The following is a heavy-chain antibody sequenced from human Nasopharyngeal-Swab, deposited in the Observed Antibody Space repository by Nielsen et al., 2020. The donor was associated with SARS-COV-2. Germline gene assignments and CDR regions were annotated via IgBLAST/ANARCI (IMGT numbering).Heavy chain of an antibody. CDR2: INAGNGNT. CDR1: GYTFTSYA. CDR3: ARGWELRRPFPMGS. J-gene: IGHJ5*02. D-gene: IGHD1-26*01. V-gene: IGHV1-3*01. Sequence: ASVKVSCKASGYTFTSYAMHWGRQAPGQRLEWMGWINAGNGNTKYSQKFQGRVTITRDTSASTAYMELSSLRAEDTAVYYCARGWELRRPFPMGSWGQGTLVTVSS.